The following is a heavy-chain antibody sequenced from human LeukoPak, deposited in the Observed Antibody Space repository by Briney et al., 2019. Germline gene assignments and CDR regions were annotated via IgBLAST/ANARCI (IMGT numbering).Heavy chain of an antibody. J-gene: IGHJ4*02. CDR3: AREKRGFSNHFDY. Sequence: KPSETLSLTCAVYGGSFSGYYWSWIRQPPGKGLEWIGEINHSGSTNYNPSLKSRVTISVDTSKNQFSLKLSSVTAADTAVYYCAREKRGFSNHFDYWGQGTLVTVSS. V-gene: IGHV4-34*01. D-gene: IGHD5-12*01. CDR2: INHSGST. CDR1: GGSFSGYY.